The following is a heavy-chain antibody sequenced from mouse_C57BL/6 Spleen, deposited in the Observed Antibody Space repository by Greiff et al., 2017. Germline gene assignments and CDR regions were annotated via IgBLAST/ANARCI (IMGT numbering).Heavy chain of an antibody. Sequence: QVQLKQPGAELVKPGASVKVSCKASGYTFTSYWMNWVKQRPGQGLEWIGRIHPSDSDTNYNQKFKGKATLTVDKSSSTAYMQISSLTSEDAAVYYCASDYYGSSPPMDYWGQGTSVTVSS. D-gene: IGHD1-1*01. CDR1: GYTFTSYW. V-gene: IGHV1-74*01. J-gene: IGHJ4*01. CDR3: ASDYYGSSPPMDY. CDR2: IHPSDSDT.